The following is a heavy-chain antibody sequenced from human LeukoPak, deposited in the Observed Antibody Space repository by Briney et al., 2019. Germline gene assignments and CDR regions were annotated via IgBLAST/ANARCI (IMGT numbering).Heavy chain of an antibody. Sequence: SETLSLTCTVSGGSLSSGGYYWSWVRQHPGRGLEWIGYIYYSGSTYYNPSLKRRVTITVEKSKNQFSLKLSSVTAADTAVYYCARSVGYCSSTSCYTSSNWFDPWGQGTLVTVSS. D-gene: IGHD2-2*02. CDR1: GGSLSSGGYY. CDR2: IYYSGST. J-gene: IGHJ5*02. CDR3: ARSVGYCSSTSCYTSSNWFDP. V-gene: IGHV4-31*03.